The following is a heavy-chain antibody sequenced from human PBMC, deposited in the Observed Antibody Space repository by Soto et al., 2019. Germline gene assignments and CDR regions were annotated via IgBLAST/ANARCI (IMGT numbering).Heavy chain of an antibody. Sequence: QVQLVQSGAEVKKPGASVKVSCKASGYTFPSYGISWVRQAPGQGLEWMGGISAYNGNTNYAQKLHDRVTMTTDTSTSRAYLGLGRLRSDDTAVYYCARDTALVNEGFDYWGQGTLGTVSS. CDR3: ARDTALVNEGFDY. V-gene: IGHV1-18*04. CDR1: GYTFPSYG. CDR2: ISAYNGNT. D-gene: IGHD5-18*01. J-gene: IGHJ4*02.